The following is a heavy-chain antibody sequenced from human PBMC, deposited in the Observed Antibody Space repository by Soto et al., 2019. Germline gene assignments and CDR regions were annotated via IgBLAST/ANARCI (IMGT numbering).Heavy chain of an antibody. CDR1: GFTFSSNE. CDR2: ISVSGSMR. CDR3: ATAGLTGTV. Sequence: PGGSVRLSCAPSGFTFSSNEMNWVRQAPGKGLEWVSYISVSGSMRFYADAVRGRFTISRDNTKKMLYLQMNSLRVEDTALYYCATAGLTGTVWGQGTTVTVSS. V-gene: IGHV3-48*03. D-gene: IGHD3-9*01. J-gene: IGHJ6*02.